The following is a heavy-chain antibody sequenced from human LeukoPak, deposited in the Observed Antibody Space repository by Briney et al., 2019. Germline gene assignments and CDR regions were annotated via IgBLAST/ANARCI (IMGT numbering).Heavy chain of an antibody. Sequence: PGGSLRLSCAASGFTVSSNYMSWVRQAPGKGLEWASVIYSGGSTYYADSVKGRFTISRDNSKNTLYLQMNSLRAEDTAVYYCASGYFDWLWFDYWGQGTLVTVSS. CDR3: ASGYFDWLWFDY. D-gene: IGHD3-9*01. V-gene: IGHV3-53*01. CDR2: IYSGGST. J-gene: IGHJ4*02. CDR1: GFTVSSNY.